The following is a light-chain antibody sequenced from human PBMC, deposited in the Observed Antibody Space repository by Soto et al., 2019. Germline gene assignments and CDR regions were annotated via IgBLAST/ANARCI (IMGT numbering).Light chain of an antibody. CDR2: GAS. V-gene: IGKV3-20*01. CDR1: QSVNSF. J-gene: IGKJ1*01. Sequence: EIVLTQSPGTLSLYPGERATLSCRASQSVNSFLAWFQQKPGQAPRLLIYGASSRATGVPDRFSGSGSETDFTLTITRLEPEDFAVYYCHHYVGSPWTFGQGTKVDIK. CDR3: HHYVGSPWT.